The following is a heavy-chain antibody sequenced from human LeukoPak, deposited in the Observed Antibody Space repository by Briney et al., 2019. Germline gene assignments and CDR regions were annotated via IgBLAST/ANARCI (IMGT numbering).Heavy chain of an antibody. D-gene: IGHD3-9*01. CDR3: ARTYYDILTGYSYFDY. CDR2: IYHSGST. V-gene: IGHV4-4*02. Sequence: PSGTLSLTCAVSGGSISSSNWWSWVRQPPGKGLEWIGEIYHSGSTNYNPSLKSRVTISVDRSKNQFSLKLSSVTAADTAVYYCARTYYDILTGYSYFDYWGQGTLVTVSS. CDR1: GGSISSSNW. J-gene: IGHJ4*02.